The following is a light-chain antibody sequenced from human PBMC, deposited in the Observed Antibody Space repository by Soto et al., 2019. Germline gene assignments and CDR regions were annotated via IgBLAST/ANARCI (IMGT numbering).Light chain of an antibody. V-gene: IGKV1-39*01. CDR1: QSIVNY. J-gene: IGKJ2*01. CDR2: AAS. CDR3: QQSFSNPAT. Sequence: DIHLTQSPSSLSASLRETVSITCRANQSIVNYLNWYQQYPGKPLKILIFAASHLQTGVSSRFSGGGSGTDFVLTITAVQAEDCATYFCQQSFSNPATFGQGTKVEI.